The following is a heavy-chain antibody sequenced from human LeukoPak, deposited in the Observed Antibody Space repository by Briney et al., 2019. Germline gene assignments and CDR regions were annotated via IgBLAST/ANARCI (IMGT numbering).Heavy chain of an antibody. CDR1: GGSISSYY. J-gene: IGHJ6*03. V-gene: IGHV4-4*07. Sequence: PSETLSLTCTVSGGSISSYYWSWIRQPAGKGLQWLGRFYTSGSTNYNPSLKSRVTMSVDTFKNQVSLKLTSVTAADTAVYYCARTQYSSSSDYYMDVWGKGTTVTVSS. CDR2: FYTSGST. CDR3: ARTQYSSSSDYYMDV. D-gene: IGHD6-6*01.